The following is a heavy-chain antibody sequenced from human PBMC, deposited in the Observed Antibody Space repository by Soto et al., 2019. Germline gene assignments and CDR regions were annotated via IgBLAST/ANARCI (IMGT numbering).Heavy chain of an antibody. CDR1: GFTFSSYA. CDR2: ISYDGSNR. V-gene: IGHV3-30-3*01. J-gene: IGHJ4*02. D-gene: IGHD5-18*01. CDR3: ARDLILYSYGALSFDY. Sequence: GGSLRLSCAASGFTFSSYAMHWVRQAPGKGLEWVAVISYDGSNRYYADSVKGRFTISRDNSKNTLYLQMNSLRAEDTAVYYCARDLILYSYGALSFDYWGQGTLVTVSS.